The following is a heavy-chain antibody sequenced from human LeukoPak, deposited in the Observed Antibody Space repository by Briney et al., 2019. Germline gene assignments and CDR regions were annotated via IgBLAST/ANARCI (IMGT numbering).Heavy chain of an antibody. Sequence: GGSLRLSCAASGFTFSSYGMHWVRQAPGKGLEWVAFIRYDGSNKYYADSVKGRFTISRDNSKNTLYLQMNSLRAEDTAVYYCAKDRGYCSSTSCYSWGQGTLVTVSS. J-gene: IGHJ5*02. V-gene: IGHV3-30*02. CDR2: IRYDGSNK. CDR1: GFTFSSYG. CDR3: AKDRGYCSSTSCYS. D-gene: IGHD2-2*01.